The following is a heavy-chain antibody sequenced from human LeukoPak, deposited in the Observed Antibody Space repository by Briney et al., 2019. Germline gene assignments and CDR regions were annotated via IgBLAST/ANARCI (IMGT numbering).Heavy chain of an antibody. CDR1: GYIFTTYG. CDR3: ARDYVASSTSVWSYYYLDV. Sequence: ASVKVSCKASGYIFTTYGISWVRQAPGQGLEWMGWISAYNGITKSVQKFQGRVTMTTDTSTSTAYMELRSLRSDDTAVYYCARDYVASSTSVWSYYYLDVWGKGTTVTVSS. CDR2: ISAYNGIT. D-gene: IGHD2-2*01. J-gene: IGHJ6*03. V-gene: IGHV1-18*01.